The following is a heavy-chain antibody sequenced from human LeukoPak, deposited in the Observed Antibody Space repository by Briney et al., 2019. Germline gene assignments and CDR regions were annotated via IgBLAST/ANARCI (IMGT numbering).Heavy chain of an antibody. CDR1: GASISGSSHYF. V-gene: IGHV4-39*01. D-gene: IGHD3/OR15-3a*01. J-gene: IGHJ4*02. CDR2: IYYSGNT. Sequence: SETLSLTCTVSGASISGSSHYFWGWIRQTPGKGLEWTGSIYYSGNTYYNASLKSQVSISIDTSKNQFSLKLTSVTAADTAVYYCARQTGSGLFILPGGQGTLVTVSS. CDR3: ARQTGSGLFILP.